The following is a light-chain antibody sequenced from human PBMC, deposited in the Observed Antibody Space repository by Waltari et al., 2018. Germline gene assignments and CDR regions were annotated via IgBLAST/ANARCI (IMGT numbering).Light chain of an antibody. J-gene: IGKJ4*01. V-gene: IGKV3-11*01. CDR2: DAS. CDR1: QTVNTY. CDR3: HQRLNWPLT. Sequence: EIVLTQSPATLSLSPGERATLSCRASQTVNTYLAWYQQKPGQAPRLLISDASERATGIPARFSGSGSGTDFTLTISSLETEDFAVYYCHQRLNWPLTFGGGTKVEI.